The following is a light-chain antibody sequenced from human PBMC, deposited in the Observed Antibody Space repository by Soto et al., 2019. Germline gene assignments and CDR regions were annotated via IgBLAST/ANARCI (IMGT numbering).Light chain of an antibody. J-gene: IGKJ1*01. CDR1: QGLSNY. CDR2: AAS. CDR3: QKYNSAPRT. V-gene: IGKV1-27*01. Sequence: DIQMTQSPSSLYASVGDRVTITCRASQGLSNYLAWYQQKPGKVPKLLIYAASTLQSGVPSRFSGSGSGTDFTLTISSLQPEDVATYYCQKYNSAPRTFGQGTKVEIK.